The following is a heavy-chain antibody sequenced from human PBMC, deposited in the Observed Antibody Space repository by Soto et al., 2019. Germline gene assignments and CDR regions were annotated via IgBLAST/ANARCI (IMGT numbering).Heavy chain of an antibody. D-gene: IGHD6-6*01. CDR2: ISGSGGNT. V-gene: IGHV3-23*01. CDR1: GFTINYYW. Sequence: PGGSLRLSCAASGFTINYYWMHWVRQAPGQGLVWVSAISGSGGNTYYADSVKGRFTTSRDNSKNTLYLQMNSLRAEDTAVYYCAKSLVARPYDYWGQGTLVTVSS. J-gene: IGHJ4*02. CDR3: AKSLVARPYDY.